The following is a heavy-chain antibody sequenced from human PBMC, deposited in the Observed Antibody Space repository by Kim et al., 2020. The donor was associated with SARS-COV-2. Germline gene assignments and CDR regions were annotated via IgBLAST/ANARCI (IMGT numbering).Heavy chain of an antibody. CDR3: AKGGGKSYFDY. V-gene: IGHV3-23*01. D-gene: IGHD3-16*01. Sequence: GGSLRLSCAASGFTFSTHAMSWVRQAPGKGLEWVSTIRGSDGSTYYADSVKGRFTISRDNSRNTLYLQMNSLRAEDTAVYYCAKGGGKSYFDYWGQGTLV. CDR1: GFTFSTHA. CDR2: IRGSDGST. J-gene: IGHJ4*02.